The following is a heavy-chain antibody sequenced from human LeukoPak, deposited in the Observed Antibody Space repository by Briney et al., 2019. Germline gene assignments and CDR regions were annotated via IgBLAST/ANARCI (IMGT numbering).Heavy chain of an antibody. J-gene: IGHJ4*02. CDR3: ARGEYSSSLGH. Sequence: SETLSLTCTVSGGSISSYYWNWIRQPPGKGLEWIGYIYHSGSTNYNPSLKSRVTISVDTSKNQFSLKLSSVTAADTAVYYCARGEYSSSLGHWGQGTLVTVSS. CDR2: IYHSGST. V-gene: IGHV4-59*01. D-gene: IGHD6-6*01. CDR1: GGSISSYY.